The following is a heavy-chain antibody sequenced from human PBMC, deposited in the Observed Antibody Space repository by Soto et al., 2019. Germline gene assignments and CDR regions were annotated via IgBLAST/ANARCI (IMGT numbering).Heavy chain of an antibody. V-gene: IGHV3-64D*06. J-gene: IGHJ4*02. CDR1: RFSFSNFP. CDR2: ISSNGDHT. Sequence: PGGSLRLSCSASRFSFSNFPIHWVRQAPGKGLEYVSAISSNGDHTYYADSVKGRFSISRDNSENTLYLQMSSLRPEDTAVYYCVIPTSGYSYGYDYWGQGT. D-gene: IGHD5-18*01. CDR3: VIPTSGYSYGYDY.